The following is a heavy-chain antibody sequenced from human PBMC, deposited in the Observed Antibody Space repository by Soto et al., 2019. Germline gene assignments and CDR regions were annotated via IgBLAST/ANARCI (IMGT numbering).Heavy chain of an antibody. Sequence: GESLKISCRGSENTFTNYWIGWVRQMPGQGLEWMGVIYPGDSDTRYSPSFQGHVTISADKSISTTYLQWSSLKASDTAIFYCSSTRMKWSPTSSFHICGQGTMVPVSS. CDR1: ENTFTNYW. CDR3: SSTRMKWSPTSSFHI. V-gene: IGHV5-51*01. CDR2: IYPGDSDT. J-gene: IGHJ3*02. D-gene: IGHD2-8*01.